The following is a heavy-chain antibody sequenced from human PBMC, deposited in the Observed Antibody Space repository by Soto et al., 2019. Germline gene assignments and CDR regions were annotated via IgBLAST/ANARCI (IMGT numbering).Heavy chain of an antibody. J-gene: IGHJ4*02. V-gene: IGHV4-39*01. CDR3: TRAVRV. CDR2: IYYTGST. Sequence: QLQLQESGPGLVKPSETLSLTCTVSGGSISGSSYYWGWIRQPPGKGLEWIGSIYYTGSTSYNPSLKRRVTISVDTSKNQFSLRLSSVTAADTAVYYGTRAVRVWGQGTLVTVSS. CDR1: GGSISGSSYY.